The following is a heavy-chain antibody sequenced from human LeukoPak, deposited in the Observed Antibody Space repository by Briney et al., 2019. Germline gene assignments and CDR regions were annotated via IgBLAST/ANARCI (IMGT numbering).Heavy chain of an antibody. Sequence: GASVKLSCKASGYTFTTYAMNWLRQAPGQGLEWMGWINTNTGNPTYAQGFTGRFVFSLDTSVSTAYLQINSLEVEDTAIYYCARVEGRGYWGQGTLLTVSS. V-gene: IGHV7-4-1*02. CDR1: GYTFTTYA. CDR3: ARVEGRGY. J-gene: IGHJ4*02. CDR2: INTNTGNP.